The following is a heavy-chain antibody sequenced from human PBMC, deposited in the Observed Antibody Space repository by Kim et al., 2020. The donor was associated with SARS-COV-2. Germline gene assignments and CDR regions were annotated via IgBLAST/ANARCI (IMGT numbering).Heavy chain of an antibody. CDR2: INSDGRST. Sequence: GGSLRLSCAASGFTFRTHWMHWVRQTPGKGLLWVSRINSDGRSTSSADSVQGRFTISRDNTKNTLYLQMNSLSAADTAVYYCASMDYFAASGYMAFQYWG. CDR1: GFTFRTHW. CDR3: ASMDYFAASGYMAFQY. V-gene: IGHV3-74*01. D-gene: IGHD3-22*01. J-gene: IGHJ1*01.